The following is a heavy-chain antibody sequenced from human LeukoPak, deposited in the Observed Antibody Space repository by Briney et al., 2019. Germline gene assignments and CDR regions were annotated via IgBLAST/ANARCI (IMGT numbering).Heavy chain of an antibody. J-gene: IGHJ1*01. CDR2: ISAYNGNT. V-gene: IGHV1-18*01. CDR1: GYTFTSYG. CDR3: ARGDRGGIQLWPIRGGFQH. Sequence: GASVKVSCKASGYTFTSYGISWVRQAPGQGLEWMGWISAYNGNTNYAQKLQGRVTMTTDTSTSTAYMELSSLRSEDTAVYYCARGDRGGIQLWPIRGGFQHWGQGTLVTVSS. D-gene: IGHD5-18*01.